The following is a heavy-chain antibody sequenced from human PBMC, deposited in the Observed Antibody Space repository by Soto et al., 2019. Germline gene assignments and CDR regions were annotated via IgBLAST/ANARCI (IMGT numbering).Heavy chain of an antibody. Sequence: ESGGGVVQPGTSLRLACAASGFTLSNIGMQWVRQAPGKGLEWVAVISASGNTKYYADSVKGRFTISRDNSKNTPFLQMNSLRTEDTAVYYCAKESGGERYAAYFDLWGQGTLVTVSA. CDR2: ISASGNTK. V-gene: IGHV3-30*18. CDR1: GFTLSNIG. D-gene: IGHD2-21*01. J-gene: IGHJ4*02. CDR3: AKESGGERYAAYFDL.